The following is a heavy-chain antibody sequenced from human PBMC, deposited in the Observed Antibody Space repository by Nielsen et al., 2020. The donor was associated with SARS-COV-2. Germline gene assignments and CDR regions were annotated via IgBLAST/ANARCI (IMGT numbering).Heavy chain of an antibody. CDR3: ARVRITMIVVVDAFDI. J-gene: IGHJ3*02. V-gene: IGHV4-59*12. Sequence: SETLSLTCTVSGGSMSSYYWSWIRQPPGKGLEWIGYIYYSGSTNYNPSLKSRVTISVDTSKNQFSLKLSSVTAADTAVYYCARVRITMIVVVDAFDIWGQGTMVTVSS. CDR1: GGSMSSYY. D-gene: IGHD3-22*01. CDR2: IYYSGST.